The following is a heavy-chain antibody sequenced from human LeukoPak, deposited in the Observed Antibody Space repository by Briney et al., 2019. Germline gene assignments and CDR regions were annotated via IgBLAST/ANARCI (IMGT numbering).Heavy chain of an antibody. V-gene: IGHV1-69*05. D-gene: IGHD4-17*01. CDR2: IIPIFGTA. CDR3: AREEVTTPHYFDY. J-gene: IGHJ4*02. Sequence: SVKVSCKASGGTFSSYAISWVRQAPGQGLEWMGRIIPIFGTANYAQKFQGRVTITTDESTSTAYMELGSLRSEDTAVYYCAREEVTTPHYFDYWGQGTLVTVSS. CDR1: GGTFSSYA.